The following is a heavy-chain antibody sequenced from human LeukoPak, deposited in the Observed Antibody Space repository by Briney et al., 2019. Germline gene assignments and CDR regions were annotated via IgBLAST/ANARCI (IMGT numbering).Heavy chain of an antibody. CDR2: ISSSSSYI. V-gene: IGHV3-21*01. J-gene: IGHJ4*02. D-gene: IGHD6-13*01. Sequence: SGGSLRLSCAASGFTFSSYSMNWVRQAPGKGLEWVSSISSSSSYIYYADSVKGRFTISRDNAKNSLYLQMNSLRAEDTAVYYCARQGATAGSGYYFDYWGQGSLVTVSS. CDR3: ARQGATAGSGYYFDY. CDR1: GFTFSSYS.